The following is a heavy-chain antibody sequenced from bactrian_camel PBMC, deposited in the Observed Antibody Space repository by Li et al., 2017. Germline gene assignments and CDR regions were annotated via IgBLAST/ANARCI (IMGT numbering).Heavy chain of an antibody. J-gene: IGHJ4*01. CDR1: GDTDGIRY. D-gene: IGHD5*01. CDR3: AAGPPYCTQILGRADYAY. V-gene: IGHV3S54*01. Sequence: HVQLVESGGGSVQAGGSLRLSCASSGDTDGIRYMAWFRQVPGKEREGFASRSVRGGVTYYTDSVKGRFTISQDNTKNTNTVYLQMNSLKSEDTAVYYCAAGPPYCTQILGRADYAYWGQGTQVTVS. CDR2: RSVRGGVT.